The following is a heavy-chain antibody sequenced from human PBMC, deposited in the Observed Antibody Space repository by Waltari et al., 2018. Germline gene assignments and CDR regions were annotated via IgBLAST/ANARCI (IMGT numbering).Heavy chain of an antibody. D-gene: IGHD3-16*01. J-gene: IGHJ4*02. V-gene: IGHV3-30-3*01. CDR1: GFTFSSYA. CDR3: ARDGGAVDY. Sequence: QVQLVESGGGVVQPGRSLRLSCAASGFTFSSYAMHWVRQAPGKGLEWVAVISYDGSNKYYADSVKGRFTISRDNSKNTLYLQMNSLRAEYTAVYYCARDGGAVDYWGQGTLVTVSS. CDR2: ISYDGSNK.